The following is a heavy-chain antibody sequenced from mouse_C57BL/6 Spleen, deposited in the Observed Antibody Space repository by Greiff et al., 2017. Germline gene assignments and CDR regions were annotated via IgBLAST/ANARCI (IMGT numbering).Heavy chain of an antibody. CDR3: ARSDYYGSSYYFDY. Sequence: QVQLKQPGAELVRPGSSVKLSCKASGYTFTSYWMDWVKQRPGQGLAWIGNIYPSDSETHYNQKFKDKATLTVDKSSSTAYMQLSSLTSEDSAVYYCARSDYYGSSYYFDYWGQGTTLTVSS. D-gene: IGHD1-1*01. J-gene: IGHJ2*01. CDR1: GYTFTSYW. CDR2: IYPSDSET. V-gene: IGHV1-61*01.